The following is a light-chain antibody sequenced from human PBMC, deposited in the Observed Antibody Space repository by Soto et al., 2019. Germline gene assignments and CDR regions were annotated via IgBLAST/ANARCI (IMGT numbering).Light chain of an antibody. Sequence: AIQVTQSPTSLSASVGDRVTITCRSSQDIRTYLGWYQQKPGKAPQLLIYGASSLQRGVSSRFSGSGFGTDFTLTISSLQPEDSATYYCLQDRSHFWTFGQGTKVEI. V-gene: IGKV1-6*01. CDR2: GAS. CDR1: QDIRTY. CDR3: LQDRSHFWT. J-gene: IGKJ1*01.